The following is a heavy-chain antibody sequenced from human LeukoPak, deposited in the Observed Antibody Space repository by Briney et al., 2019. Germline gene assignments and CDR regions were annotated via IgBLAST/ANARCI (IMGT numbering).Heavy chain of an antibody. D-gene: IGHD4-17*01. V-gene: IGHV1-69*13. J-gene: IGHJ4*02. CDR3: ARTYWYGDPAEGY. Sequence: SVKVSCKASGGTFSSYAISWVRQAPGQGLEWMGGIIPIFGTANYAQKFQGRVTITADESTSTAYMELSSLRSEDTAVYYCARTYWYGDPAEGYWGQGTLVTVSS. CDR1: GGTFSSYA. CDR2: IIPIFGTA.